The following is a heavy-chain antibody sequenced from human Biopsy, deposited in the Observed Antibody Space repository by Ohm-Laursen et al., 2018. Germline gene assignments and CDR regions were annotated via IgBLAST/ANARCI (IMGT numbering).Heavy chain of an antibody. Sequence: GTLSLTCTVSGGSISSDYWSWIRQTPGRGLEGIGYIYYSGSTNYNPSLKSRVTISVDTSKNQFPLRLNSVTDADTAVYYCARATNSTGWPYYYCDGMDVWGQGTTVTVSS. CDR2: IYYSGST. CDR1: GGSISSDY. D-gene: IGHD2/OR15-2a*01. CDR3: ARATNSTGWPYYYCDGMDV. J-gene: IGHJ6*02. V-gene: IGHV4-59*01.